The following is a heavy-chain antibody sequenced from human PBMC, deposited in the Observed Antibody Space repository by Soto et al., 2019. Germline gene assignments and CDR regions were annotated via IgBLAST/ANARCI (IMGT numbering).Heavy chain of an antibody. D-gene: IGHD3-10*01. V-gene: IGHV4-34*01. Sequence: PSDTLSLTCAVYGGSFSGYYWSWIRQPPGKGLEWIGEINRSGSTNYNPSLKSRVTISVDTSKNQFSLKLSSVTAADTAVYYCASRYGSGSYSYYYYYYGMDVWGQGTTVTVSS. CDR3: ASRYGSGSYSYYYYYYGMDV. CDR2: INRSGST. J-gene: IGHJ6*02. CDR1: GGSFSGYY.